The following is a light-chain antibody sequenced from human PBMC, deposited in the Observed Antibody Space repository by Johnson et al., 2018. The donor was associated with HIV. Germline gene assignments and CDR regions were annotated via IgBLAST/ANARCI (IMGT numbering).Light chain of an antibody. J-gene: IGLJ1*01. CDR1: SSNIGNNY. CDR2: ENN. Sequence: QSMLTQPPSVSAAPGQKVTISCSGSSSNIGNNYVSWYRQLPGTAPKLLIYENNKRPSGIPDRFSGSKSGTSATLGITGLQTGDEADYYCGTWDTSLSATFGTGTKVTVL. CDR3: GTWDTSLSAT. V-gene: IGLV1-51*02.